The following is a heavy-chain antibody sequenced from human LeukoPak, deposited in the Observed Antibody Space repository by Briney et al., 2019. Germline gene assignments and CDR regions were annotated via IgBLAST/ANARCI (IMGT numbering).Heavy chain of an antibody. D-gene: IGHD4-23*01. V-gene: IGHV4-59*01. J-gene: IGHJ3*02. Sequence: SETLSLTCTVSGGSISSYYWSWIRQPPGKGLEWIGYIYYSGSTNYNPSLKSRVTISVDTSKNQFSLKLSSVTAADTAVYYCARADYGGTARCAFDIWGQGTMVTVSS. CDR1: GGSISSYY. CDR3: ARADYGGTARCAFDI. CDR2: IYYSGST.